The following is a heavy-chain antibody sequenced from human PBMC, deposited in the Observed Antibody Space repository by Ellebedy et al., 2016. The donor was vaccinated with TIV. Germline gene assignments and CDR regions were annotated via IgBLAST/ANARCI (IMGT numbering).Heavy chain of an antibody. CDR1: GDTFTSYG. D-gene: IGHD3-3*01. Sequence: AASVKVSCKASGDTFTSYGFSWVRQAPGQGLEGMGWINAYNGDTNYAEKLQGRVTMTTDTSTSTAYMELRSLRSDDTAVYYCARGRITLVGMDKRLDVWGQGTTVTVSS. CDR2: INAYNGDT. J-gene: IGHJ6*02. V-gene: IGHV1-18*04. CDR3: ARGRITLVGMDKRLDV.